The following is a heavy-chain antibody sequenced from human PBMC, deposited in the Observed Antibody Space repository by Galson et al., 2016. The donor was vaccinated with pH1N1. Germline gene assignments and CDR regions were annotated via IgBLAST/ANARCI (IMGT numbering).Heavy chain of an antibody. CDR2: INHSGST. Sequence: SETLSLTCAVSGFSISSGYYWGWIRQSPGKDLEWIGIINHSGSTYYKSSLKSRVTISVDTSNNQFSLHLSSMTAADTAVYYCAKMARTSGPDSEYYFDFWGQGMLVTVSS. CDR1: GFSISSGYY. D-gene: IGHD1-1*01. CDR3: AKMARTSGPDSEYYFDF. V-gene: IGHV4-38-2*01. J-gene: IGHJ4*02.